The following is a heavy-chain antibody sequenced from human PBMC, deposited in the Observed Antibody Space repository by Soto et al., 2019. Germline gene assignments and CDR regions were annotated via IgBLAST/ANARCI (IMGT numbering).Heavy chain of an antibody. Sequence: QVQLVESGGGVVQPGRSLRLPCAASGFTFSSYAMHWVRQAPGKGLEWVAVISYDGSNKYYADSVKGRFTISRDNSKNTLYLQMNSLRAEDTAVYYCARDLWSGSSYGLNWFDPWGQGTLVTVSS. CDR1: GFTFSSYA. J-gene: IGHJ5*02. D-gene: IGHD1-26*01. CDR2: ISYDGSNK. V-gene: IGHV3-30-3*01. CDR3: ARDLWSGSSYGLNWFDP.